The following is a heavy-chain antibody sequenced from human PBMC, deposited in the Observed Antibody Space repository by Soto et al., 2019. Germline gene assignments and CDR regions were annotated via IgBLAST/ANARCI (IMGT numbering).Heavy chain of an antibody. D-gene: IGHD4-17*01. CDR3: ARAAYGDYWFDP. CDR1: GFTFSACW. J-gene: IGHJ5*02. Sequence: EVQLVESGGGVVPPGGSLRLSCAASGFTFSACWMHWVRQAPGKGLMWVSRINGDGRTTSYADSVKGRFTVSRENAKNALYLQMNSLRAEDTAVYYCARAAYGDYWFDPWGQGTLVTVSS. V-gene: IGHV3-74*01. CDR2: INGDGRTT.